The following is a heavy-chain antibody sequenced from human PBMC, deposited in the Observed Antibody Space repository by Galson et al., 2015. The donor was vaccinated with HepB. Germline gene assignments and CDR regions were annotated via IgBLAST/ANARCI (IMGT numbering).Heavy chain of an antibody. V-gene: IGHV3-15*04. CDR2: IGSNHDGGTQ. CDR3: TTVDLSFGYGDEVD. CDR1: GFTFTNAW. D-gene: IGHD4-17*01. J-gene: IGHJ4*02. Sequence: SLRLSCAASGFTFTNAWMSWVRQAPGKGLEWVGRIGSNHDGGTQDYAAPVKGRFIISRDDSKNTLFLQMNRLKTEDTAMYFCTTVDLSFGYGDEVDWGQGTLVTVSS.